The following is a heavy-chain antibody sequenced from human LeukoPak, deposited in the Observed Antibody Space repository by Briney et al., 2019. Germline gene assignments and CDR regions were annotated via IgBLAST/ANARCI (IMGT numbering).Heavy chain of an antibody. J-gene: IGHJ6*02. CDR2: IYYSGSI. CDR1: GGSISSYY. V-gene: IGHV4-59*01. Sequence: SETLSLTCTVSGGSISSYYWSWIRQPPGKGLEWIGYIYYSGSINYNPSLKSRVTISVDTSKNQFSLKLSSVTAADTAVYYCARVYPGYYYGMDVWGQGTTVTVSS. CDR3: ARVYPGYYYGMDV.